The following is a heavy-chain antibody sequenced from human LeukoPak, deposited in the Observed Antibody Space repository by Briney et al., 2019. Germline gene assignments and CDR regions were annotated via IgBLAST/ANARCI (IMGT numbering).Heavy chain of an antibody. J-gene: IGHJ6*02. CDR1: GFTFGSYA. D-gene: IGHD1-26*01. Sequence: GSLRLSCAASGFTFGSYAMHWVRQAPGKGLEWVAVISYDGSNKYYADSVKGRFTISRDNSKNTLYLQMNSLRAEDTAVYYCARDRDDYSGSYYLYGMDVWGQGTTVTVSS. CDR3: ARDRDDYSGSYYLYGMDV. CDR2: ISYDGSNK. V-gene: IGHV3-30*04.